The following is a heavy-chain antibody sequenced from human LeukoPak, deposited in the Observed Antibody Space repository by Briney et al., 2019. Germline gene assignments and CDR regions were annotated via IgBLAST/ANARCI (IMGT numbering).Heavy chain of an antibody. CDR1: GFTFSSYG. Sequence: GRSLRLSCAASGFTFSSYGMHWVRQAPGKGLEWVAVISYDGSDKYYADSVKGRFTISRDNSKNTLYLQMNSLRAEDTAVYYCAKARFPEWLPPTFDYWGQGTLVTVSS. CDR2: ISYDGSDK. D-gene: IGHD3-3*01. V-gene: IGHV3-30*18. J-gene: IGHJ4*02. CDR3: AKARFPEWLPPTFDY.